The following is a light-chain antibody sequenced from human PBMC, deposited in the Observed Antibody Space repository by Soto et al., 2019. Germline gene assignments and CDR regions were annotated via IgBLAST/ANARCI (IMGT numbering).Light chain of an antibody. CDR2: GAS. CDR3: QQYNNWPPIT. J-gene: IGKJ5*01. CDR1: QSVGSS. Sequence: EIVMTQSPATQSVSPVERATLSCMASQSVGSSLAWYQQKPGQAPRLLIYGASSRATGIPDRFSGSGSGTDFTLTISSLQSEDFAVYYCQQYNNWPPITFGQGTRLEIK. V-gene: IGKV3D-15*01.